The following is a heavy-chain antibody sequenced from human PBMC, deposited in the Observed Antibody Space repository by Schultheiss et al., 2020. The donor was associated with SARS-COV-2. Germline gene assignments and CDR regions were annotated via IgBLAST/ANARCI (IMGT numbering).Heavy chain of an antibody. D-gene: IGHD3-10*01. CDR2: IYYSGST. Sequence: SQTLSLTCAVYGGSFSGYYWSWIRQPPGKGLEWIGYIYYSGSTNYNPSLKSRVTISVDTSKNQFSLKLSSVTAADTAVYYCARGSLLPLRGDYYYYAMDVWGQGTTVTVSS. V-gene: IGHV4-59*01. CDR1: GGSFSGYY. CDR3: ARGSLLPLRGDYYYYAMDV. J-gene: IGHJ6*02.